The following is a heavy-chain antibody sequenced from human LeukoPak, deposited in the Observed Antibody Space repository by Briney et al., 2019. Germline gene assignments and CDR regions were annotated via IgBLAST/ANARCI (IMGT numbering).Heavy chain of an antibody. CDR1: GGSFSGYY. CDR3: AADIVLMVYAIRNNWFDP. J-gene: IGHJ5*02. V-gene: IGHV4-34*01. CDR2: IYYSGST. Sequence: SETLSLTCAVYGGSFSGYYWSWIRQPPGKGLEWIGSIYYSGSTYYNPSLKSRVTISVDTSKNQFSLKLSSVTAADTAVYYCAADIVLMVYAIRNNWFDPWGQGTLVTVSS. D-gene: IGHD2-8*01.